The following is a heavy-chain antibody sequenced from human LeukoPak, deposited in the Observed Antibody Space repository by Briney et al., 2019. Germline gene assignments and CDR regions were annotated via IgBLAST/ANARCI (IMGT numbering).Heavy chain of an antibody. CDR3: AASLPNIVVVPATKGPFGY. Sequence: GGSLRLSCAASGFALSSHWMTWVRQAPGKGLEWVSGVSGSGGSTHYADSVKGRFTISRDNSKNTLYLQMNSLGAEDTAVYYCAASLPNIVVVPATKGPFGYWGQGTLVTVSS. V-gene: IGHV3-23*01. CDR1: GFALSSHW. D-gene: IGHD2-2*01. J-gene: IGHJ4*02. CDR2: VSGSGGST.